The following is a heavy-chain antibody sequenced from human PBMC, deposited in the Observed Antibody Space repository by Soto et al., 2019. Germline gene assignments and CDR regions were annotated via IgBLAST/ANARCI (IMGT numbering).Heavy chain of an antibody. CDR1: GFTFSSYA. D-gene: IGHD3-9*01. Sequence: EVQLLESGGGLVQPGGSLRLSCAASGFTFSSYAMSWVRQAPGTGLAWVSAISGSGGSTYYADSVKGRFPISRDNSKNTLHLQMNSLRAEDTAVYYCAKGNWFHAFDIWGQGTMVTVSS. CDR2: ISGSGGST. V-gene: IGHV3-23*01. CDR3: AKGNWFHAFDI. J-gene: IGHJ3*02.